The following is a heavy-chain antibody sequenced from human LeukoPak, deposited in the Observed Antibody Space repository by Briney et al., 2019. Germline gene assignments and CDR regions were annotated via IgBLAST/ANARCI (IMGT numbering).Heavy chain of an antibody. CDR3: AKGIEYYDSLTGYSYFDY. V-gene: IGHV3-23*01. Sequence: PGGSLRLSCAASGFTFSSYAMSWVRQTPAKGLEWVSAISGSGGRTNYADSVKGRFPIPRDNSKNTVYLQMNSLRAEDTAVYYCAKGIEYYDSLTGYSYFDYWGQGTLVTVSS. CDR1: GFTFSSYA. J-gene: IGHJ4*02. CDR2: ISGSGGRT. D-gene: IGHD3-9*01.